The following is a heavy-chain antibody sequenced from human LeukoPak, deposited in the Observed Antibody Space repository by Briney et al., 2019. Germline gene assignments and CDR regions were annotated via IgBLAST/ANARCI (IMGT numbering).Heavy chain of an antibody. D-gene: IGHD2-15*01. Sequence: GGSLRLSCAASGFTFSNYWMTWVRQAPGRGLEWVANLNNYGGDHHYADSVKGRFTISRGNSENTLFLQMSSLRAEDTAVYYCARDGRYCGGGSCHADYWGQGTLVTVSS. CDR3: ARDGRYCGGGSCHADY. CDR1: GFTFSNYW. CDR2: LNNYGGDH. J-gene: IGHJ4*02. V-gene: IGHV3-7*01.